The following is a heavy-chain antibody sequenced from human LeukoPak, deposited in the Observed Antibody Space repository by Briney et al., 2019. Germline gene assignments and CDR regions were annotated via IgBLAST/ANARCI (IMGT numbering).Heavy chain of an antibody. J-gene: IGHJ5*02. CDR3: ARDSGTTGEVKFDP. CDR2: IYSSGST. V-gene: IGHV4-4*07. CDR1: GGYISSDY. Sequence: SETLSLTCSVSGGYISSDYWSWIRQPAGKGLEWIGRIYSSGSTDYNPALKSRVTMPVDTSKNKFSLKLSSVTAADTAVYYCARDSGTTGEVKFDPWGQGTLVTVSS. D-gene: IGHD3-10*01.